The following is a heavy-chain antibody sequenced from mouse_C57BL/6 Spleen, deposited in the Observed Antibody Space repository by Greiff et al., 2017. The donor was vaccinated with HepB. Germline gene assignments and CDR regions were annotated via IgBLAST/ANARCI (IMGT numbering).Heavy chain of an antibody. Sequence: VQLQQSGAELVRPGASVTLSCKASGYTFTDYDMHWVKQTPVHGLEWIGAIDPETGGTAYNQKFKGKAILTADKSSSTAYMELRSLTSEDSAVYYCTRSGGWGDWYFDVWGTGTTVTVSS. D-gene: IGHD3-1*01. CDR1: GYTFTDYD. V-gene: IGHV1-15*01. J-gene: IGHJ1*03. CDR3: TRSGGWGDWYFDV. CDR2: IDPETGGT.